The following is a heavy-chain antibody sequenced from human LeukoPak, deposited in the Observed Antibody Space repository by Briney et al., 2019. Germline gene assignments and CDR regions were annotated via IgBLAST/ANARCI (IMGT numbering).Heavy chain of an antibody. CDR2: IYAGDSDT. Sequence: GESLKISCKGSGYSFPTYWIAWVRQMPGKGLEWMGIIYAGDSDTRYSPSFQGQVTISADKSISTAYLQWSSLKASDTAMYYCARTYYDDSSGYNWDAFDIWGQGTMVTVSS. CDR3: ARTYYDDSSGYNWDAFDI. D-gene: IGHD3-22*01. CDR1: GYSFPTYW. J-gene: IGHJ3*02. V-gene: IGHV5-51*01.